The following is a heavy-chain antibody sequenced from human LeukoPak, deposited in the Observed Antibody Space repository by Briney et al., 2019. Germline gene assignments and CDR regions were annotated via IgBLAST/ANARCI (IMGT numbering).Heavy chain of an antibody. CDR3: ARIAGSGDRGAFDI. D-gene: IGHD3-10*01. CDR2: IYHSGST. J-gene: IGHJ3*02. CDR1: GYSISSGYY. Sequence: SETLSLTCTVSGYSISSGYYWGWIRQPPGKGLEWIGSIYHSGSTYYNPSLKSRVTISVDTSKNQFSLKLSSVTAADTAVYYCARIAGSGDRGAFDIWGQGTMVTVSS. V-gene: IGHV4-38-2*02.